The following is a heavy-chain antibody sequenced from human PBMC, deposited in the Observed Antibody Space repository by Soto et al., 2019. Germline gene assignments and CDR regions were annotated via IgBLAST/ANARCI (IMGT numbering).Heavy chain of an antibody. CDR2: ISAYNGNT. D-gene: IGHD2-15*01. V-gene: IGHV1-18*01. CDR3: ARFSGGTSTTYYFYYGMDV. J-gene: IGHJ6*02. CDR1: GYTFTSYG. Sequence: ASVKVSCKASGYTFTSYGISWVRQAPGQGLDWMGWISAYNGNTKYAQDLQGRVTMTTDTSTSTAYMELRSLRSDDTAVYYCARFSGGTSTTYYFYYGMDVWGQGTTVTVSS.